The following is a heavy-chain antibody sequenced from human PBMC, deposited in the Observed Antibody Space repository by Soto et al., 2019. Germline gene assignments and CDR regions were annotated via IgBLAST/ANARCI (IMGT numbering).Heavy chain of an antibody. Sequence: QVQLQESGPGLVKPSETLSLTCTVSGVSITSHYWTWIRQPPGKGLEWIGNIHYSGSTNYSPSLKGRVIISVDPSENQSSLKLSSVTTADTAVYYCTVGGAGHPFDYWGQGTLVTVSS. CDR2: IHYSGST. D-gene: IGHD3-16*01. CDR1: GVSITSHY. J-gene: IGHJ4*02. CDR3: TVGGAGHPFDY. V-gene: IGHV4-59*11.